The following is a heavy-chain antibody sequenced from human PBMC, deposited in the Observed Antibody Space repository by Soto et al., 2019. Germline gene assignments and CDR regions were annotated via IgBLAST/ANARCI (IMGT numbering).Heavy chain of an antibody. J-gene: IGHJ4*02. CDR3: AVGVDYFDY. D-gene: IGHD3-10*01. CDR1: GFTLSSYG. V-gene: IGHV3-33*01. Sequence: PGGSLRLSCAASGFTLSSYGMHWVRQAPGKGLEWVAVIWYDGSNKYYADSVKGRFTISRDNSKNTLYLQMNSLRAEDTAVYYCAVGVDYFDYWGQGTLVTVSS. CDR2: IWYDGSNK.